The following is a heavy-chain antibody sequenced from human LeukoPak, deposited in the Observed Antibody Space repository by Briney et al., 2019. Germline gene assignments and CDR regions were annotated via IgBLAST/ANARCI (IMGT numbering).Heavy chain of an antibody. D-gene: IGHD3-22*01. J-gene: IGHJ4*02. CDR3: ARGSNYDSSGYYHDY. CDR1: GVSISGYS. Sequence: SETLSLTCTVPGVSISGYSWNWLRQTPGKGLEWIGYIYYSGNTNYNPYLKSRVTISVDTTNNQFSLRLTSVTAADTAMYYCARGSNYDSSGYYHDYWGQGTLVTVSS. CDR2: IYYSGNT. V-gene: IGHV4-59*01.